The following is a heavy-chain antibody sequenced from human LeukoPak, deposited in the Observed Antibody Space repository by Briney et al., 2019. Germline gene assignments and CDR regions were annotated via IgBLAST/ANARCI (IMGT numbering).Heavy chain of an antibody. Sequence: GGSLRLSCAASGFTFSDYSMNWVRQAPGKGLEWVSSISSSTTYISYADSVKGRFTISRDNAENTLYLQMNSLRAEDTAVYYCARGARYYYDSSGYYQPAVDYWGQGTLVTVSS. D-gene: IGHD3-22*01. J-gene: IGHJ4*02. CDR1: GFTFSDYS. CDR2: ISSSTTYI. V-gene: IGHV3-21*01. CDR3: ARGARYYYDSSGYYQPAVDY.